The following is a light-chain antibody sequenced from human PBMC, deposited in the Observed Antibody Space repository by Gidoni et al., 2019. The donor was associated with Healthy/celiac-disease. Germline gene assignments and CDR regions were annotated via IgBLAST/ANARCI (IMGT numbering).Light chain of an antibody. CDR2: DAY. V-gene: IGKV3-11*01. CDR3: QQRGNT. Sequence: EIVLKPSPATLSLSPGERATLSGRASQSVSRYLAWYNQKPDQAPRLLIYDAYNRATGIPARFSGSGSGADFTITISSLETEDFAVYYCQQRGNTFGQGTKVEIK. J-gene: IGKJ1*01. CDR1: QSVSRY.